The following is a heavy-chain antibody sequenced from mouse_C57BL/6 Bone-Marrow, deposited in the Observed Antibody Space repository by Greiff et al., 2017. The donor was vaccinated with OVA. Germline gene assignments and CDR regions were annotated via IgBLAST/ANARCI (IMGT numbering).Heavy chain of an antibody. V-gene: IGHV1-55*01. D-gene: IGHD2-4*01. J-gene: IGHJ2*01. CDR3: ARGGYDYDVYYFDY. Sequence: QVQLQQPGAELVKPGASVKMSCKASGYTFTSYWITLVKQRPGQGLEWIGDIYPGSGSTNYNEKFKSKATLTVDTSSSTAYMQLSSLTSEDSAVYYCARGGYDYDVYYFDYWGQGTTLTVSS. CDR2: IYPGSGST. CDR1: GYTFTSYW.